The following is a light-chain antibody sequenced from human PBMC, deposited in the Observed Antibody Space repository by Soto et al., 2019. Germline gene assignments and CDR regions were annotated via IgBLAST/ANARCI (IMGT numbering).Light chain of an antibody. CDR2: YDD. CDR3: ADWDDSTKSHV. V-gene: IGLV1-36*01. Sequence: QSLLTHPPSVPGAPRKRVTISCSGSSSNIGSNAVNWYQQCPGKAPKLLIYYDDLLASGVSARFSGSKSGTSASLAISGLQSEDEADYYCADWDDSTKSHVFGTGTKVTVL. J-gene: IGLJ1*01. CDR1: SSNIGSNA.